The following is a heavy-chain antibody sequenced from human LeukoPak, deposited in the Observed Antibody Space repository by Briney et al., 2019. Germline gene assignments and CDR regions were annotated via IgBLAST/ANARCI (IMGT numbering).Heavy chain of an antibody. CDR2: ISGSGDST. V-gene: IGHV3-23*01. CDR3: AKDRWELDGIFDY. D-gene: IGHD1-26*01. CDR1: GFTFNNYW. J-gene: IGHJ4*02. Sequence: GGSLRLSCAASGFTFNNYWMTRVRQAPGKGLEWVSAISGSGDSTYYADSVKGRFTISRDNSKNTLYLQMNSLRAEDTAVYYCAKDRWELDGIFDYWGQGTLVTVSS.